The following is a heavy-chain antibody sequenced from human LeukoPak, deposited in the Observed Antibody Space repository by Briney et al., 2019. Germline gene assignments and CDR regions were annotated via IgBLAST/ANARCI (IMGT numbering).Heavy chain of an antibody. Sequence: PGRSLRLSCAASGFTFSSYGMHWVRQAPGKGLEWVAVISYDGSNKYYADSVKGRFTISRDNSKNTLYLQMNSLRAEDTAVYYCARGYGGYAYWGQGTLVTVSS. V-gene: IGHV3-30*03. CDR2: ISYDGSNK. D-gene: IGHD3-22*01. CDR3: ARGYGGYAY. J-gene: IGHJ4*02. CDR1: GFTFSSYG.